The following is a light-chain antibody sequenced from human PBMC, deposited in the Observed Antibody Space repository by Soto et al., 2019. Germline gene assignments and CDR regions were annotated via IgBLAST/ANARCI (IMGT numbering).Light chain of an antibody. Sequence: DIQITQSPSSLSASVGDRVTITCQASQDIRNYLSWYQQKPGKAPNLLIYGASNLETGVPSRFSGSGFGTDFTFTISSLQPEDIAAYYCQHYDNLPLPFGGGTKVDIK. J-gene: IGKJ4*01. CDR2: GAS. V-gene: IGKV1-33*01. CDR1: QDIRNY. CDR3: QHYDNLPLP.